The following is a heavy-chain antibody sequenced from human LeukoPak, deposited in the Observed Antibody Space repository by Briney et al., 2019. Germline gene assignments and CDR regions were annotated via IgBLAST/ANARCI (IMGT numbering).Heavy chain of an antibody. CDR1: GGSISSGSYY. Sequence: SQTLSLTCTVSGGSISSGSYYWSWIREPAGKGLEWIGRIYTSGSTNYNPSLKSRVTISVDTSKNQFSLKLSSVTAADTAVYYCARETTVVTSTSDYWGQGTLVTVSS. CDR2: IYTSGST. CDR3: ARETTVVTSTSDY. V-gene: IGHV4-61*02. D-gene: IGHD4-23*01. J-gene: IGHJ4*02.